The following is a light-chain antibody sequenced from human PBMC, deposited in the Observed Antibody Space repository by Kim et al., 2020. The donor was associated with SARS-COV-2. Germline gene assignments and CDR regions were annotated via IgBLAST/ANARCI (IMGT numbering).Light chain of an antibody. J-gene: IGKJ4*01. CDR2: GAS. CDR3: KQQSHWAVT. CDR1: QSVSSN. V-gene: IGKV3-15*01. Sequence: EIVMTQSPATLSVSPGERATLSCRASQSVSSNLAWYQQKPGQAPRLLIYGASTRATGIPGRFSGSGTGTEFTLTISSLQSEAFAVYYRKQQSHWAVTSWGGTKGDIK.